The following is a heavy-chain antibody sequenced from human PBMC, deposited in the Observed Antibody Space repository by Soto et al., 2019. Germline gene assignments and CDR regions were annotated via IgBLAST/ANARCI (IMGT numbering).Heavy chain of an antibody. D-gene: IGHD2-8*01. J-gene: IGHJ4*02. CDR2: ISYDGSNK. Sequence: GGSLRLSCAASGFTFSSYAMHWVRQAPGKGLGWVAVISYDGSNKYYADSVKGRFTISRDNSKNTLYLQMNSLRAEDTAVYYCARDIVLMLYYFDYWGQGTLVTVSS. V-gene: IGHV3-30-3*01. CDR3: ARDIVLMLYYFDY. CDR1: GFTFSSYA.